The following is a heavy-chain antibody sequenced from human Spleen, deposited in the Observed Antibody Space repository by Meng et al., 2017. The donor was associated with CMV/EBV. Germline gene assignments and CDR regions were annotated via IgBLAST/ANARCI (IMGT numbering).Heavy chain of an antibody. Sequence: SGPTLVKPTQTLTLTCTFSGFSLSTSGVGVGWIRQPPGKALEWLAHIFSNDEKSYSTSLKSRLTISKDTSKSQVVLTMTNMDPVDTATYYCARMGYCSSTSCYFLLDYWGQGTLVTVSS. D-gene: IGHD2-2*01. J-gene: IGHJ4*02. CDR3: ARMGYCSSTSCYFLLDY. CDR1: GFSLSTSGVG. V-gene: IGHV2-26*01. CDR2: IFSNDEK.